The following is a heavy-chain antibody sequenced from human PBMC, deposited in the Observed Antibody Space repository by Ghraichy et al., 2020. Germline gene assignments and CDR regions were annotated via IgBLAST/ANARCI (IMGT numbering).Heavy chain of an antibody. Sequence: ASVKVSCKASGYTFTSYGISWVRQAPGQGLEWMGWISAYNGNTNYAQKLQGRVTMTTDTSTSTAYMELRSLRSDDTAVYYCARVDSYRVRGVIIYYYGMDVWGQGTTVTVSS. J-gene: IGHJ6*02. V-gene: IGHV1-18*04. CDR1: GYTFTSYG. CDR2: ISAYNGNT. D-gene: IGHD3-10*01. CDR3: ARVDSYRVRGVIIYYYGMDV.